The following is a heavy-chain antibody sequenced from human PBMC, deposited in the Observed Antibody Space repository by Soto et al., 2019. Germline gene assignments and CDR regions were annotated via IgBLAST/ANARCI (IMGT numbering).Heavy chain of an antibody. J-gene: IGHJ4*02. CDR2: IFYSGST. V-gene: IGHV4-61*01. Sequence: PSETLSLTCTVSGGSVSSGNYYWSWIRQSPVKGLEWIGYIFYSGSTNYNPSLKSRVSISVDTSKNQFSLKLSSVTAADTAVYYCARGRRGEVLSPTDRYCSGGSCFDYWGQGTLVTVSS. CDR3: ARGRRGEVLSPTDRYCSGGSCFDY. CDR1: GGSVSSGNYY. D-gene: IGHD2-15*01.